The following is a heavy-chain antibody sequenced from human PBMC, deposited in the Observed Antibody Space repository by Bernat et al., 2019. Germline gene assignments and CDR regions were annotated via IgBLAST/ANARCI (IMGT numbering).Heavy chain of an antibody. CDR1: GYSFTSYW. V-gene: IGHV5-10-1*03. D-gene: IGHD3-3*01. Sequence: EVQLVQSGAEVKKPGESLRISCKGSGYSFTSYWISWVRQMPGKGLEWMGRIDPSDSYTNYSPSFQGHVTISADKSISTAYLQWSSLKASDTAMYYCARAYDFWSGYYRVTWFDPWGQGTLVTVSS. CDR3: ARAYDFWSGYYRVTWFDP. CDR2: IDPSDSYT. J-gene: IGHJ5*02.